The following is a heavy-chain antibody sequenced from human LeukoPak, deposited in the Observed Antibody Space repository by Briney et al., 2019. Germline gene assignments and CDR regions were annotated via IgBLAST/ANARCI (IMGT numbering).Heavy chain of an antibody. V-gene: IGHV3-23*01. CDR1: GFTFSSYG. J-gene: IGHJ3*02. Sequence: GGTLRLSCAASGFTFSSYGMSWVRQAPGKGLEWVSAISGSGGSTYYADSVKGRFTISRDNSKNTLYLQMNSLRAEDTAVYYCAKGLRQWLSHDAFDIWGQGTMVTVSS. CDR3: AKGLRQWLSHDAFDI. D-gene: IGHD6-19*01. CDR2: ISGSGGST.